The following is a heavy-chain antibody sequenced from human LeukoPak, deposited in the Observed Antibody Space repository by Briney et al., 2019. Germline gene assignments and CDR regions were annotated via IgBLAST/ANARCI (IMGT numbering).Heavy chain of an antibody. V-gene: IGHV4-39*07. J-gene: IGHJ4*02. D-gene: IGHD6-19*01. CDR3: AGERGEEYSSGWYKRNYFDY. CDR1: GGSIGSYY. Sequence: SETLSLTCTVSGGSIGSYYWAWIRQPPGKGLEWIASGDYSGGTYYNPSLESRVAVSADMSKNQFSLKLTSVTGADTAVYYCAGERGEEYSSGWYKRNYFDYWGQGTLVTVSS. CDR2: GDYSGGT.